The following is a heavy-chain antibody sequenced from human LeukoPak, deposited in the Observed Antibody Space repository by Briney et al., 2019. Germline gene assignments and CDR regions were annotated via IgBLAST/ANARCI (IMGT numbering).Heavy chain of an antibody. CDR2: IHYSGST. J-gene: IGHJ4*02. Sequence: PSETLSLTCTVSGGPINNYYWSWIRQPPGQGLEWIGQIHYSGSTNYNPSLKSRVTISVDTSKNQFSLNLNSVTAADTAKYYCARRQYYDSTGYWYYFDYWGQGTLVTVSS. V-gene: IGHV4-59*08. D-gene: IGHD3-22*01. CDR1: GGPINNYY. CDR3: ARRQYYDSTGYWYYFDY.